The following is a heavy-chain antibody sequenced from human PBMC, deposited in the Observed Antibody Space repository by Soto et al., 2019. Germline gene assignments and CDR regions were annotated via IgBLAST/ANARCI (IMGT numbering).Heavy chain of an antibody. Sequence: ASVKVSWKAAGSTFISLFIHWVRQAPGQGLEWVGIINPSGGATTYPQKFQGRVTMTRDTSTSTVYMDVSSLRFDDTAVYYCARTHCSGGSCYLGAFDIWG. CDR2: INPSGGAT. J-gene: IGHJ3*02. D-gene: IGHD2-15*01. V-gene: IGHV1-46*01. CDR1: GSTFISLF. CDR3: ARTHCSGGSCYLGAFDI.